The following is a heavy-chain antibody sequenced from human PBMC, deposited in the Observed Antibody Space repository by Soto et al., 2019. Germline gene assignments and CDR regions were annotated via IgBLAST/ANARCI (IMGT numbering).Heavy chain of an antibody. CDR1: GASVSGGSDY. CDR2: ISHSGVT. V-gene: IGHV4-61*01. D-gene: IGHD3-3*01. J-gene: IGHJ6*02. Sequence: SETLSLTCTVSGASVSGGSDYWNWFRQPPGERPEWIGYISHSGVTNYNPSLKSRLTISLDTAKDQVLLRLTSVTATDAAVYYCVRDPPRFRSGMDVWGQGTTVTVSS. CDR3: VRDPPRFRSGMDV.